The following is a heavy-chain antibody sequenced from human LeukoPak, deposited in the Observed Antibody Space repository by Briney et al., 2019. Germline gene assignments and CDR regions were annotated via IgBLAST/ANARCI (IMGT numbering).Heavy chain of an antibody. D-gene: IGHD6-19*01. Sequence: GGSHRLSGGTPGLSGRANYISRVPEAPGKGLELVSVIYSGGSTYYADSVNGRFTISRDNTKNTLYLQMNSLRAADTAVYYCATRSSGWGQGTLVTVSS. CDR3: ATRSSG. CDR2: IYSGGST. CDR1: GLSGRANY. J-gene: IGHJ4*02. V-gene: IGHV3-53*01.